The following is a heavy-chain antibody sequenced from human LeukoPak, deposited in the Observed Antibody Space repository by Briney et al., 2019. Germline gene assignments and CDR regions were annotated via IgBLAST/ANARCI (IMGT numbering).Heavy chain of an antibody. CDR3: ARAGDSGSYLFFDY. V-gene: IGHV3-21*01. Sequence: GGSLRLSRAASGFTFSAYIMNWVRQAPGKGLEWVSSISSSSTYIYYADSVKGRFTISRDNAKNSLYLQMNILRAEDTAVYYCARAGDSGSYLFFDYWGQGTLVTVSS. CDR1: GFTFSAYI. CDR2: ISSSSTYI. J-gene: IGHJ4*02. D-gene: IGHD1-26*01.